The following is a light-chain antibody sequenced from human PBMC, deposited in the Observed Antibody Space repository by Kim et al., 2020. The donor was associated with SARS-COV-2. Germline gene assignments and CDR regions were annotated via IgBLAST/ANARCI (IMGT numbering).Light chain of an antibody. J-gene: IGLJ2*01. CDR3: QTWGTGSGVV. V-gene: IGLV4-69*01. Sequence: VKLPCTRGRGHTEDAIAWQQQQPEKGPRYLMKLGSDGRQSRGDGIPDRFSGSSSGAERYLTISSLQSEDEADYYCQTWGTGSGVVFGGGTQLTVL. CDR2: LGSDGRQ. CDR1: RGHTEDA.